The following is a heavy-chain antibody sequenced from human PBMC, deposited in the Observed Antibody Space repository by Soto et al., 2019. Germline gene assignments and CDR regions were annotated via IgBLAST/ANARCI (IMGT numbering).Heavy chain of an antibody. CDR2: IYDNGST. J-gene: IGHJ4*02. Sequence: QVQLFQWGEGLLRPSETLSLTCAVSGGSFSGNCWSWIRQSPGRGLEWIGEIYDNGSTNYNPSLTGRVTISFDWTKKQVFLKLTPVTAADTAVYYCATSPLVGGVPYDYDNWGPGARVTVSS. D-gene: IGHD3-10*01. V-gene: IGHV4-34*01. CDR1: GGSFSGNC. CDR3: ATSPLVGGVPYDYDN.